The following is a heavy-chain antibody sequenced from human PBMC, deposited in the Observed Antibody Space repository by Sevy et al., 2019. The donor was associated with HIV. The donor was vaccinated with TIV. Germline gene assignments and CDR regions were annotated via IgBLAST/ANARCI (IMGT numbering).Heavy chain of an antibody. V-gene: IGHV5-51*01. CDR1: GYSFTSSW. D-gene: IGHD2-15*01. CDR2: ICPGDSDT. Sequence: GESLKISCKGSGYSFTSSWIGWVRQMPGKGLEWMGIICPGDSDTRYSPSFQGQVTISADKSISTAYLQWSSLKASDTAMYYCARHVSWSGGSCYSDYWGQGTLVTVSS. J-gene: IGHJ4*02. CDR3: ARHVSWSGGSCYSDY.